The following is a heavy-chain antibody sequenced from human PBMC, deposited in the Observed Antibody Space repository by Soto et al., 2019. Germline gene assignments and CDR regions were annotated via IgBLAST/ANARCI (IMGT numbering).Heavy chain of an antibody. CDR1: GASITSTTYF. CDR3: AKNLPRTGRFDY. V-gene: IGHV4-39*01. CDR2: IYYSGTT. Sequence: QLQLHESGPGLVKASETLSLTCSLSGASITSTTYFWAWIRQPPGKGLESVGSIYYSGTTHYNPCLKSRATISVDRSRNQFSLQVSSVTAADTAVYYCAKNLPRTGRFDYWGQGTVVTVSS. J-gene: IGHJ4*02.